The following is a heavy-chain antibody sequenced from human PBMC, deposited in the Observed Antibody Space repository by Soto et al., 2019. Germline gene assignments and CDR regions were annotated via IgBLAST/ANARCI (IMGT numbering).Heavy chain of an antibody. CDR2: IYHSGST. D-gene: IGHD2-21*01. CDR3: AGVRGPYCGGECYPPTPNWFDP. V-gene: IGHV4-30-2*01. Sequence: QLQLQESGSGLVKPSRTLSLTCAVSGGSISSGGYSWSWIRQPPGKGLEWIGYIYHSGSTYYNPSLKSRVTISVDRSKNQFSLKLSSVTAADSAVYYCAGVRGPYCGGECYPPTPNWFDPWGQGTLVNVSS. CDR1: GGSISSGGYS. J-gene: IGHJ5*02.